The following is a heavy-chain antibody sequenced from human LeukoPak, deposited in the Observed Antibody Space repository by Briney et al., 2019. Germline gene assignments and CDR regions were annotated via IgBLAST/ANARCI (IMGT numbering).Heavy chain of an antibody. Sequence: SETLSLTCAVYGESFSGYYWSWIRQPPGKGLEWIGEINHSGSTNYNPSLKSRVTISVDTSKNQFSLKLSSVTAADTAVYYCARGQQQLVDYWGQGTLVTVSS. CDR3: ARGQQQLVDY. V-gene: IGHV4-34*01. D-gene: IGHD6-13*01. J-gene: IGHJ4*02. CDR1: GESFSGYY. CDR2: INHSGST.